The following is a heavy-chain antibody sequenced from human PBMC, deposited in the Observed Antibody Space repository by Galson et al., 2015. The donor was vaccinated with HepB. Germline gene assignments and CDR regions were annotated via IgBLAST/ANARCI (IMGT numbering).Heavy chain of an antibody. CDR1: GFTFGDYA. Sequence: SLRLSCAASGFTFGDYAMSWFRQAPGKGLEWVGFIRSKAYGGTTEYAASVKGRFTISRDDSKSIAYLQMNSLKTEDTAVYYCTRDRSQGYYYYYMDVWGKGTTVTVSS. CDR3: TRDRSQGYYYYYMDV. V-gene: IGHV3-49*03. CDR2: IRSKAYGGTT. D-gene: IGHD2-15*01. J-gene: IGHJ6*03.